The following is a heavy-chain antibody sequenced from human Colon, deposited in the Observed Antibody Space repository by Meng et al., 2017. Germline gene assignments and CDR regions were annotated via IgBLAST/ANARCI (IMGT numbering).Heavy chain of an antibody. J-gene: IGHJ5*02. V-gene: IGHV1-2*06. CDR1: GYTFTAYY. CDR2: FSPYSRGT. CDR3: AGGRGDRTFSSGWPSDP. D-gene: IGHD6-19*01. Sequence: ASVKVSCKASGYTFTAYYIHWVRQAPGHGPEWMGRFSPYSRGTNYAQKFQDRVTMTRDTSTATAYLELSSLTSDDTAVYYCAGGRGDRTFSSGWPSDPWGQGTLVTVSS.